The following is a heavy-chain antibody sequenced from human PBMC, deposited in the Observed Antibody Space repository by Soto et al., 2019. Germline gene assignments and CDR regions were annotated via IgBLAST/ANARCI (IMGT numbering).Heavy chain of an antibody. Sequence: QVQLQESGPGLVKPSGTLSLTCAVSGVSISSTNWWSWVRQPPGKGLESIGEIYHSGSTNYNPSLKSRVTISVDKSKNQFSLMLSSVTAADTAIYYCARGLNWNDGQAFDIWGQGTVVTVSS. CDR3: ARGLNWNDGQAFDI. CDR2: IYHSGST. V-gene: IGHV4-4*02. J-gene: IGHJ3*02. CDR1: GVSISSTNW. D-gene: IGHD1-20*01.